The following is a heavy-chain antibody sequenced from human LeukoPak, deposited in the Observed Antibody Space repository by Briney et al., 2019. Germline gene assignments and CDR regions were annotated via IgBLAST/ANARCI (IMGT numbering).Heavy chain of an antibody. Sequence: PGGSLRLSCAASGFTFSSYAMSWVRQAPGKRLEWVSAISGSGGSTYYADSVKGRFTISRDNSKNTLYLQMNSLRAEDTAVYYCAKATGYYYDSSGYPGDYWGQGTLVTVSS. CDR1: GFTFSSYA. D-gene: IGHD3-22*01. CDR2: ISGSGGST. CDR3: AKATGYYYDSSGYPGDY. V-gene: IGHV3-23*01. J-gene: IGHJ4*02.